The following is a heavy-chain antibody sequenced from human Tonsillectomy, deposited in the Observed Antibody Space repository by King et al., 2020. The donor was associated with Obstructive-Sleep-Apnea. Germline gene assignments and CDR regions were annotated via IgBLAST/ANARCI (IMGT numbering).Heavy chain of an antibody. CDR2: LSGSGDNT. D-gene: IGHD3-16*01. V-gene: IGHV3-23*04. Sequence: VQLVESGGGLEQPGGSLRLSCAASGFSCSSYAMSWARQAPGKGLQWVSSLSGSGDNTYYADSVKGRFTISRDNSRNTLSLQMNSLSAEDTAVYYCAKSSYDYVWGTIDYWGQGTLVTVSS. J-gene: IGHJ4*02. CDR3: AKSSYDYVWGTIDY. CDR1: GFSCSSYA.